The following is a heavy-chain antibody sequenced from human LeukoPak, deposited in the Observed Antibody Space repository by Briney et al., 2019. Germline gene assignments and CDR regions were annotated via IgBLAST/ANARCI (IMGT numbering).Heavy chain of an antibody. CDR3: ARESGIAARLDDDH. D-gene: IGHD6-6*01. CDR1: GFTFSSYS. Sequence: GGSLRLSCAASGFTFSSYSMNWVRQAPGKGLEWVSSISSSSSYIYYADSVKGRFTISRDNAKNSLYLQMNSLRAEDTAVYYCARESGIAARLDDDHWGQGTLVTVSS. CDR2: ISSSSSYI. V-gene: IGHV3-21*01. J-gene: IGHJ4*02.